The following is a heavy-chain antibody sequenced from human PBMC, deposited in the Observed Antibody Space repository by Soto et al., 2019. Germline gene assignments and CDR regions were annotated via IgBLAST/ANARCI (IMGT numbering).Heavy chain of an antibody. J-gene: IGHJ4*02. CDR3: ARAGIIAAAGYYFDY. CDR1: GFTFSSYG. Sequence: QSGGSLRLSCAASGFTFSSYGMHWVRQAPGKGLEWVAVIWYDGSNKYYADSVKGRFTISRDNSKNTLYLQMNSLRAEDTAVYYCARAGIIAAAGYYFDYWGQGTLVTVSS. CDR2: IWYDGSNK. V-gene: IGHV3-33*01. D-gene: IGHD6-13*01.